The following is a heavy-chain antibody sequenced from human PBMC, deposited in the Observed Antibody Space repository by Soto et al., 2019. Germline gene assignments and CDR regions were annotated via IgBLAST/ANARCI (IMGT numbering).Heavy chain of an antibody. V-gene: IGHV3-30-3*01. Sequence: GGSLRLSCAASEFTFTSFALHWVRQAPGEGLEWVALISYDRNDKYYADSVKGRFTISRDDSKNMLYLQMNRLRVEDTAVYYCARAISYFYASGSYFDYWGQGTRVTVSS. CDR1: EFTFTSFA. J-gene: IGHJ4*02. CDR2: ISYDRNDK. D-gene: IGHD3-10*01. CDR3: ARAISYFYASGSYFDY.